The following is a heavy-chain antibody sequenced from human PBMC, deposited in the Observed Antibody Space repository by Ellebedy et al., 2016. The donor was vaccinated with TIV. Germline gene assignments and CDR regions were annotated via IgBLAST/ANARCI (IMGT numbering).Heavy chain of an antibody. CDR3: AAQYNSGSYPAPPSL. CDR1: GFTFSSYA. CDR2: ISGSGGST. D-gene: IGHD1-26*01. Sequence: PGGSLRLSCAASGFTFSSYAMSWVRQAPGKGLEWVSAISGSGGSTYYADSVKGRFTISRDNSKNTLYLQMNSLRAEDTAVYYCAAQYNSGSYPAPPSLWGQGTLVTVSS. J-gene: IGHJ4*02. V-gene: IGHV3-23*01.